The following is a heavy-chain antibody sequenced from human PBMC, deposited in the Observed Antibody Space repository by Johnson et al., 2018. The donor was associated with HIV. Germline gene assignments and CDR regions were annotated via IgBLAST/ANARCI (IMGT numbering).Heavy chain of an antibody. V-gene: IGHV3-9*01. CDR1: GFTFDDYA. CDR3: AKDKGAAAGYDAFDI. J-gene: IGHJ3*02. Sequence: VQLVESGGGLVPPGRSLRLSCAASGFTFDDYAMHWVRQAPGKGLEWVSGISWNSGSIGYADSVKGRFTISRDNAKNSLYLQMNSLRAEDTALYYCAKDKGAAAGYDAFDIWGQGTMVTVSA. D-gene: IGHD6-13*01. CDR2: ISWNSGSI.